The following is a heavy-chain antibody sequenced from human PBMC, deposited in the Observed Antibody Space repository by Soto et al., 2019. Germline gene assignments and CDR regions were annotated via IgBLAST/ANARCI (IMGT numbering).Heavy chain of an antibody. V-gene: IGHV3-21*01. J-gene: IGHJ6*02. Sequence: PGGSLRLSCAASGFTFGSYIMNWVRQAPGNGLEWVSSISSSSSYIYYSDSVKGRFTISRDNAKNSLYLQMNSLRAEDTAVYYCAGLSDGPYYYYYGMDVWGQGTTVTVSS. CDR3: AGLSDGPYYYYYGMDV. CDR1: GFTFGSYI. CDR2: ISSSSSYI.